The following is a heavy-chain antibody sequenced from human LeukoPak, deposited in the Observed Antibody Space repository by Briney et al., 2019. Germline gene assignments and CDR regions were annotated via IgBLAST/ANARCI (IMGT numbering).Heavy chain of an antibody. CDR2: INPNSGDT. V-gene: IGHV1-2*06. D-gene: IGHD4-23*01. Sequence: ASVKVSCKASGYTFSAYYMHWVRQAPGQGLEWMGRINPNSGDTIYAQNFQGRVTVTRDTSISTAYMELSRLRSDDTAVYYCACWGGGNQGHWGQGTLVTVSS. J-gene: IGHJ4*02. CDR3: ACWGGGNQGH. CDR1: GYTFSAYY.